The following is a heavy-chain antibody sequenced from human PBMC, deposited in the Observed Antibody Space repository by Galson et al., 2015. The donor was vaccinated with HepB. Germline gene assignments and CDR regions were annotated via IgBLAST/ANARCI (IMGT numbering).Heavy chain of an antibody. V-gene: IGHV1-8*01. CDR2: MNPNSGNT. Sequence: SVKVSCKASGYTFTSYDINWVRQATGQGLEWMGWMNPNSGNTGYAQKFQGRVTMTRNTSISTAYMELSSLRSEDTAVYYCARGPGTLLDYGLDYWGQGTLVTVSS. J-gene: IGHJ4*02. CDR1: GYTFTSYD. CDR3: ARGPGTLLDYGLDY. D-gene: IGHD4-17*01.